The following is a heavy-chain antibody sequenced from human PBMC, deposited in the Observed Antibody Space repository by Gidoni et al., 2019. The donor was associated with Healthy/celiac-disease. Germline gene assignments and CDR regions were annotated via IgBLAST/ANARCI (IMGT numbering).Heavy chain of an antibody. CDR3: ARDGIAAAGTDYYYYYGMDV. Sequence: EVQLVESGGGLVKPGGSLRLSCAASGFTFSSYSMNWVRQAPGKGLEWVSSISSSSSYIYDADSVKGRFTISRDNAKNSLYLQMNSLRAEDTAVYYCARDGIAAAGTDYYYYYGMDVWGQGTTVTVSS. D-gene: IGHD6-13*01. CDR1: GFTFSSYS. V-gene: IGHV3-21*01. J-gene: IGHJ6*02. CDR2: ISSSSSYI.